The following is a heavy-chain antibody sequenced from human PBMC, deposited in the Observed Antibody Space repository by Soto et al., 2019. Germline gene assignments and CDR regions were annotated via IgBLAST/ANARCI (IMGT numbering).Heavy chain of an antibody. D-gene: IGHD3-22*01. J-gene: IGHJ4*02. CDR3: ARAPLYYYDSRGYYRHFDY. V-gene: IGHV4-34*01. CDR2: INHSGST. CDR1: GGSFSGYY. Sequence: TLSLTCAVYGGSFSGYYWSWIRQPPGKGLEWIGEINHSGSTNYNPSLKSRVTISVDTSKNQFSLNLRSVTAADTAVYYCARAPLYYYDSRGYYRHFDYWGQGTLVTVSS.